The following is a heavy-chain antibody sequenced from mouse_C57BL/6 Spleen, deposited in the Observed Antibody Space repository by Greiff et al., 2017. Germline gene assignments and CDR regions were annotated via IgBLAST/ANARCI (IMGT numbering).Heavy chain of an antibody. CDR2: IRNKANGYTT. CDR1: GFTFTDYY. CDR3: ARSPTYYYAMDY. D-gene: IGHD4-1*02. J-gene: IGHJ4*01. Sequence: EVHLVESGGGLVQPGGSLSLSCAASGFTFTDYYMSWVRQPPGKALEWLGFIRNKANGYTTEYSASVKDRFTISRDNSQSILYLQMNALRAEDSATYYCARSPTYYYAMDYWGQGTSVTVSS. V-gene: IGHV7-3*01.